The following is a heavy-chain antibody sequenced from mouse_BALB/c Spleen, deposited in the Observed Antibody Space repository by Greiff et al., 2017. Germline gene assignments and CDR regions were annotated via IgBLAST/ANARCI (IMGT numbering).Heavy chain of an antibody. CDR3: ERWLGAMEY. V-gene: IGHV1-7*01. Sequence: QVQLQQSGAELAKPGASVKMSCKASGYTFTSYWKHWVKQRPGQGLEWIGYINPSTGYTEYNQKFKDKATLTADKSSSTAYMQLSSLTSEDSAVYFCERWLGAMEYGGQGPSVTVS. J-gene: IGHJ4*01. CDR1: GYTFTSYW. CDR2: INPSTGYT. D-gene: IGHD2-2*01.